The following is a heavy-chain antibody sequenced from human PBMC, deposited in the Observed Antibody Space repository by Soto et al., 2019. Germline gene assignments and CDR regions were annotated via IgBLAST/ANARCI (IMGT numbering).Heavy chain of an antibody. D-gene: IGHD2-21*02. J-gene: IGHJ4*02. V-gene: IGHV1-18*01. Sequence: ASVKVSCKASGYTFTSYGISWVRQAPGQRLEWMGWISACNGNTKYSQKFQGRVTITTDTSTSTAYMELSSLRSEDTAVYYCARSIVVVPALDYWGQGTLVTVSS. CDR3: ARSIVVVPALDY. CDR1: GYTFTSYG. CDR2: ISACNGNT.